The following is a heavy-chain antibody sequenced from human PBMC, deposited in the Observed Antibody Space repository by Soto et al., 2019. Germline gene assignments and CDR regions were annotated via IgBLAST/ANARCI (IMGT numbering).Heavy chain of an antibody. CDR2: LSYDGSNK. CDR1: GFTFSSNG. D-gene: IGHD5-12*01. CDR3: AKRGDSGFDYFDY. Sequence: QVQLVESGGGVVQPGRSLRLSCAASGFTFSSNGMHWVRQAPGKGLEWVALLSYDGSNKYYADSVKGRFTISRDNSKNTLYLQMNSLRAEDTAVYYCAKRGDSGFDYFDYWAQGTLVTVSS. V-gene: IGHV3-30*18. J-gene: IGHJ4*02.